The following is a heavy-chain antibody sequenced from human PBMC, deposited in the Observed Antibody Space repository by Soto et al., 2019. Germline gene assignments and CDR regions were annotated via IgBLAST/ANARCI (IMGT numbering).Heavy chain of an antibody. J-gene: IGHJ5*02. CDR2: TYYRSKWYN. CDR1: GDSVSSNSAA. Sequence: SQTLSLTCAISGDSVSSNSAAWNWIRQSPSRGLEWLGRTYYRSKWYNDYAVSVKSRITINPDTSKNQFSLQLNSVTPEDTAVYYCAREGSSWYRGQSAWFDPWGQGTLVTVSS. D-gene: IGHD6-13*01. V-gene: IGHV6-1*01. CDR3: AREGSSWYRGQSAWFDP.